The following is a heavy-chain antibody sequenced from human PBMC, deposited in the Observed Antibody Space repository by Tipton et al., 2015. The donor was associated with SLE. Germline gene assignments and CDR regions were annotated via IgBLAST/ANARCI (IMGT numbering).Heavy chain of an antibody. CDR2: INHSGST. CDR1: GGSFSGYY. V-gene: IGHV4-34*01. J-gene: IGHJ6*03. Sequence: TLSLTCAVYGGSFSGYYWSWIRQPPGKGLEWIGEINHSGSTNYNPSLKSRVTISVDTSKNQFSLKLSSVTAADTALYYCASWGPIVYYYYYTDVCGNGTTVTVSS. CDR3: ASWGPIVYYYYYTDV. D-gene: IGHD3-16*01.